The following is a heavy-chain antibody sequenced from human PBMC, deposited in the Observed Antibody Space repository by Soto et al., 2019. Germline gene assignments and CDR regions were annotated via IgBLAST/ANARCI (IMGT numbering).Heavy chain of an antibody. J-gene: IGHJ4*02. CDR3: VREDWHRVDF. CDR2: ISGGASDK. V-gene: IGHV3-7*01. D-gene: IGHD2-21*01. CDR1: GFMFSAYW. Sequence: EVQLVESGGRLVQPGGSLRVSCEASGFMFSAYWMSWVRQNPGKGLEWVATISGGASDKFYVESVKGRFTISRDDAKNSVYLQMNSLRDEDTAGYYCVREDWHRVDFWGQGTLVTVSS.